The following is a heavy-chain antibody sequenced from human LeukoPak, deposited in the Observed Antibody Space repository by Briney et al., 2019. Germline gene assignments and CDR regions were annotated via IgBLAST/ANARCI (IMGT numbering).Heavy chain of an antibody. CDR1: GYTFTSYT. V-gene: IGHV1-3*01. CDR2: INAGNDDT. CDR3: ARGGTFDP. D-gene: IGHD1-14*01. Sequence: ASVKVSCKASGYTFTSYTMHWLRQAPGQRLEWMGRINAGNDDTKYSQNFQGRAIISRDTSASTGYMELSSMRSGDTAVYYCARGGTFDPWGQGTLVIVSS. J-gene: IGHJ5*02.